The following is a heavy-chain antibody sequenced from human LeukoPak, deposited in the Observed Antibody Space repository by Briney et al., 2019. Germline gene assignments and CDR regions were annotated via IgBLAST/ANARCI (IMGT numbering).Heavy chain of an antibody. J-gene: IGHJ5*02. CDR2: IYHSGST. CDR3: ATSHDVKTAPYDL. Sequence: SQTLSLTCAVSGGSISSGGYSWSWIRQPPGKGLEWIGYIYHSGSTYYNPSLKSRVTISVDRSKNQLSMELRFLTAADTAVYYCATSHDVKTAPYDLWGQGTLVTVSS. CDR1: GGSISSGGYS. V-gene: IGHV4-30-2*01. D-gene: IGHD2-21*01.